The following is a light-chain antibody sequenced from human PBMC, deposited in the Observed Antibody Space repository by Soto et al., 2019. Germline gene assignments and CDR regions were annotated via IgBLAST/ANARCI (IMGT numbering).Light chain of an antibody. V-gene: IGKV1-12*01. CDR1: QGISTW. Sequence: DIQMTQSPSFVSASVGDRVTITCRASQGISTWLAWYQQKPGKAPNLLIYAASNLQNGVPSRFSGSGSGTDFTLTISSLQPEDFATYYCQQTNTYPLSFGPGTKVDVK. CDR3: QQTNTYPLS. CDR2: AAS. J-gene: IGKJ3*01.